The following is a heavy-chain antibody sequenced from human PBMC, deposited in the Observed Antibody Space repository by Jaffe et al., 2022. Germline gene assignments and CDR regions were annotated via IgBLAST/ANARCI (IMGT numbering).Heavy chain of an antibody. CDR3: AKGYSSAWYDFDS. Sequence: QVHLVESGGGVVQPGGSLRLSCAGSGFTFSHNGMSWVRQAPGKGLEWVAFSHYDGVNTYYRESVKGRFTISRDNSQNTLSLEMNSLRPEDTAVYYCAKGYSSAWYDFDSWGQGTLVTVSP. CDR1: GFTFSHNG. CDR2: SHYDGVNT. J-gene: IGHJ4*02. V-gene: IGHV3-30*02. D-gene: IGHD6-19*01.